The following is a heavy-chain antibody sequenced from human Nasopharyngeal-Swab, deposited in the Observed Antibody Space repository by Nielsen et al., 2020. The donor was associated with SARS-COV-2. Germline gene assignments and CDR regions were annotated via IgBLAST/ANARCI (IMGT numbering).Heavy chain of an antibody. J-gene: IGHJ4*02. CDR1: GFTFSSYE. Sequence: GGSLRLSCAASGFTFSSYEMNWVRQAPGKGLEWVSYISSSGSTTYYADSVKGRFIISRDNSKNTLYLRMNSLRAEDTAVYYCARGNGSYYLYIWDNWGQGTLVTVSS. D-gene: IGHD1-26*01. CDR3: ARGNGSYYLYIWDN. V-gene: IGHV3-48*03. CDR2: ISSSGSTT.